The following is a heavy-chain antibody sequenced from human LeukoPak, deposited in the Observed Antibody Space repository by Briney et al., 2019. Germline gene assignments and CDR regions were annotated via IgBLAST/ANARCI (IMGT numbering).Heavy chain of an antibody. J-gene: IGHJ4*02. V-gene: IGHV4-59*01. D-gene: IGHD3-3*01. CDR2: IYYSGST. CDR1: GGSISSYY. CDR3: PRGQYDFGSGYPPYFAY. Sequence: SETLSLTCTVSGGSISSYYWSWIRQPPGKGLEWIGYIYYSGSTNYNPSLKSRVTISVDTSKNQFSLKLSSVTAADTAVYYCPRGQYDFGSGYPPYFAYWAREPWSPSPQ.